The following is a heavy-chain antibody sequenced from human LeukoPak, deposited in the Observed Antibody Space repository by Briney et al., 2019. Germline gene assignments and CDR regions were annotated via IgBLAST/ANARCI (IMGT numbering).Heavy chain of an antibody. CDR3: ARGRSGSGYFPDAFDI. Sequence: SQTLSLTCTVSGGSISGGGYYWSWIRQPPGKGLECIGYIFHSGSTYYNPSPKSRVTISVDRSKNQFSLKLSSVTAADTAMYYCARGRSGSGYFPDAFDIWGQGTMVTVSS. D-gene: IGHD3-22*01. J-gene: IGHJ3*02. V-gene: IGHV4-30-2*01. CDR2: IFHSGST. CDR1: GGSISGGGYY.